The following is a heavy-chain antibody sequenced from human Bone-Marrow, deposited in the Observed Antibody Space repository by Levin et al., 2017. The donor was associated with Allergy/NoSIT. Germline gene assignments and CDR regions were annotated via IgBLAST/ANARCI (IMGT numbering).Heavy chain of an antibody. V-gene: IGHV3-21*01. Sequence: GESLKISCAASGFTFSSYSMNWVRQAPGKGLEWVSSISSSSSYIYYADSVKGRFTISRDNAKNSLYLQMNSLRAEDTAVYYCARDRTSSWPHYYYYGMDVWGQGTTVTVSS. CDR3: ARDRTSSWPHYYYYGMDV. CDR2: ISSSSSYI. CDR1: GFTFSSYS. J-gene: IGHJ6*02. D-gene: IGHD6-13*01.